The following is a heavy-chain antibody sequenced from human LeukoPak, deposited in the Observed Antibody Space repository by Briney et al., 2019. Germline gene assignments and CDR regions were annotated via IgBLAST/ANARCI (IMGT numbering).Heavy chain of an antibody. J-gene: IGHJ4*02. D-gene: IGHD6-19*01. CDR3: ASSHSSGWRRLDY. Sequence: PSETLSLTCTVSGGSISSYYWSWIRQPPGKGLEWIGYIYYSGSTNYNPSLKSRVTISVDTSKNQFSLKLSSVTAADTAVYYCASSHSSGWRRLDYWGQGTLVTVSS. V-gene: IGHV4-59*01. CDR2: IYYSGST. CDR1: GGSISSYY.